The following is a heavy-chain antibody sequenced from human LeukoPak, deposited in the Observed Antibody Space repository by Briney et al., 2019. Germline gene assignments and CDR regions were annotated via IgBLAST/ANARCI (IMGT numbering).Heavy chain of an antibody. Sequence: GGSLRLSCAASGFTFRSYSMNWVRQAPGKGLEWVSFISGMSNTIYYADSVKGRFTISRDNAKNSVYLQMDSLRDEDTAVYYCARDSSDAYNPEPGYWGQGTLVTVSS. D-gene: IGHD1-1*01. J-gene: IGHJ4*02. CDR2: ISGMSNTI. CDR1: GFTFRSYS. CDR3: ARDSSDAYNPEPGY. V-gene: IGHV3-48*02.